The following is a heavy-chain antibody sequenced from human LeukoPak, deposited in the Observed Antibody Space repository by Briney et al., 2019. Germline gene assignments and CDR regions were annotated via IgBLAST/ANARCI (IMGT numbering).Heavy chain of an antibody. D-gene: IGHD6-13*01. CDR3: ARDFDSSSWDFDY. CDR2: ISGSGGST. Sequence: PGGSLRLSCAASGFTFSSYGMSWVRQAPGKGLEWVSAISGSGGSTYYADSVKGRFTISRDNSKNTLYLQMNSLRAEDTAVYYCARDFDSSSWDFDYWGQGTLVTVSS. V-gene: IGHV3-23*01. J-gene: IGHJ4*02. CDR1: GFTFSSYG.